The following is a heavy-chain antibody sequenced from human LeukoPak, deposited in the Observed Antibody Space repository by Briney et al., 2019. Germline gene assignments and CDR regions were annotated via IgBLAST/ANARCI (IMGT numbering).Heavy chain of an antibody. J-gene: IGHJ4*02. CDR1: GGSFSGYY. CDR2: INHSGST. CDR3: ARDTVQQLGYGTRLDY. V-gene: IGHV4-34*01. Sequence: SETLSLTCAVYGGSFSGYYWSWIRQPPGKGLEWIGEINHSGSTNYNPSLKSRVTISVDTSKNQFSLKLSSVTAADTAVYYCARDTVQQLGYGTRLDYWGQGTLVTVSS. D-gene: IGHD6-13*01.